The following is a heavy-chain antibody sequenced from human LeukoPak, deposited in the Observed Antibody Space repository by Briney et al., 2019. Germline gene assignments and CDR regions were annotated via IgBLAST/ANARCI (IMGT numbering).Heavy chain of an antibody. CDR2: ISSSSSYI. Sequence: GGSLRLSCAASGFTFSSYSMNWVRQAPGKGLEWVSSISSSSSYIYYADSVKGRFTISSDNAKNSLYLQMNSLRAEDTAVYYCARMVRGVIIGWFDPWGQGTLVTVSS. V-gene: IGHV3-21*01. CDR1: GFTFSSYS. J-gene: IGHJ5*02. CDR3: ARMVRGVIIGWFDP. D-gene: IGHD3-10*01.